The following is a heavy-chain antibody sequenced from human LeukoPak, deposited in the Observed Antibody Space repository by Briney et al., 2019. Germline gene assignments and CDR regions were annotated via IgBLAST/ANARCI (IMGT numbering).Heavy chain of an antibody. CDR2: MNPNSGNT. D-gene: IGHD3-10*01. CDR1: GYTFTSYD. Sequence: GASVKVSCKASGYTFTSYDINWVRQATGQGLEWMGWMNPNSGNTGYAQKFQGRVTMTRNTSISTAYMELSSLRSEDTAVYYCAAEAALWFGESWSTYAFDIWGQGTMVTVSS. J-gene: IGHJ3*02. CDR3: AAEAALWFGESWSTYAFDI. V-gene: IGHV1-8*01.